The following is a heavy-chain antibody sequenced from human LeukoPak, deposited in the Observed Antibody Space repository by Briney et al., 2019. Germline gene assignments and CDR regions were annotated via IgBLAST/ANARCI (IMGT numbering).Heavy chain of an antibody. V-gene: IGHV1-69*01. CDR2: IIPIFDTP. CDR3: AGPLAPSQDYGLDV. J-gene: IGHJ6*02. Sequence: SVKVSCTASGGTFSSYPVSWVRQAPGQGLEWMGGIIPIFDTPTYAQKFQGRVTIAAVESTSTAYMELSSLRSEDTAVYYCAGPLAPSQDYGLDVWGQGTTVTVPS. CDR1: GGTFSSYP.